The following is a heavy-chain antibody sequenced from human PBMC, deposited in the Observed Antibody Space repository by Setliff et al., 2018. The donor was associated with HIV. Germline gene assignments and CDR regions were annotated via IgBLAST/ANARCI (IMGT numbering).Heavy chain of an antibody. J-gene: IGHJ4*02. CDR2: IYFNGIT. V-gene: IGHV4-39*01. D-gene: IGHD3-3*01. CDR1: GDSVSSRSYY. Sequence: SETLSLTCSVPGDSVSSRSYYWGWIRPSPGKGLEWIGSIYFNGITHDNPSPKSRVTTSVDTSKNQFSLKLSSVTAADTAIYYCVTVVQDDLGVVLFDYWGQGTLVTVSS. CDR3: VTVVQDDLGVVLFDY.